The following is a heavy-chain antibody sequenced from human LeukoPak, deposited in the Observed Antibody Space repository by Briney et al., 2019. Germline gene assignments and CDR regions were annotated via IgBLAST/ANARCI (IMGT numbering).Heavy chain of an antibody. D-gene: IGHD2-2*01. V-gene: IGHV5-51*01. CDR3: ARHFQGCSSTSCPFDY. CDR1: GYSFTSYW. Sequence: GESLKISCKGSGYSFTSYWIGWVRPMPGKGLEWMGIIYPGDSDTRYSPSFQGQVTISADKSISTAYLQWSSLKASDTAMYYRARHFQGCSSTSCPFDYWGQGTLVTVSS. CDR2: IYPGDSDT. J-gene: IGHJ4*02.